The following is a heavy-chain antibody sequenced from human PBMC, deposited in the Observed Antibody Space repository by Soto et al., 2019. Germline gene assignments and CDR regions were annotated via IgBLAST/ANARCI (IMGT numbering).Heavy chain of an antibody. D-gene: IGHD4-17*01. J-gene: IGHJ4*02. CDR3: ARGYGDYFDY. Sequence: GGSLRLSCAASGFTFSSYAMPWVRQATGKGLEWVSAIGTAGDTYYPGSVKGRFTISRENAKNSLYLQMNSLRAGDTAVYYCARGYGDYFDYWGQGTPVTVSS. CDR2: IGTAGDT. V-gene: IGHV3-13*01. CDR1: GFTFSSYA.